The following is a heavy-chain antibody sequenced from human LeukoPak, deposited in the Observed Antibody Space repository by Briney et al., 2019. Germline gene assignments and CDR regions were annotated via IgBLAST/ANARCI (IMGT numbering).Heavy chain of an antibody. J-gene: IGHJ4*02. CDR2: INPNSGGT. CDR3: ARDLGYCSGGSCHEYDY. D-gene: IGHD2-15*01. Sequence: ASVKVSCKASGYTFTDHTMNWVRQAPGQGLEWMGWINPNSGGTNYAQKFQGRVTMTRDTSISTAYMELSRLRSDDTAVYYCARDLGYCSGGSCHEYDYWGQGTLVTVSS. CDR1: GYTFTDHT. V-gene: IGHV1-2*02.